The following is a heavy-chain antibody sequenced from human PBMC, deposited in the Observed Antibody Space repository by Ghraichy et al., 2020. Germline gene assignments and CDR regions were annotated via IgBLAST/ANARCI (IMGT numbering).Heavy chain of an antibody. CDR2: IKADGSDQ. D-gene: IGHD6-13*01. J-gene: IGHJ4*02. CDR1: GFSFNSYW. V-gene: IGHV3-7*03. Sequence: GGSLRLSCAASGFSFNSYWMSWIRQAPGKGLEWVANIKADGSDQYYVDSVTGRFTISRDNAKNSLYLQMNSLRAEDTAVYYCARYVAAEDYWGQGTLVTVSS. CDR3: ARYVAAEDY.